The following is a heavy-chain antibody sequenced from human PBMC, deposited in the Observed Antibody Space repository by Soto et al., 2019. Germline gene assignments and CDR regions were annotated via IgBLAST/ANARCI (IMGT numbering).Heavy chain of an antibody. D-gene: IGHD5-18*01. Sequence: GGSLRLSCAASGFSLSDYWMHWVRQAPGEGLVWLSRITRDGSSTNYADSVKGRFTISRDNAKNTLYLQVNSLRGEDTAVYYCVRGANGYYYFDYWGQGTLVTVSS. CDR1: GFSLSDYW. CDR2: ITRDGSST. J-gene: IGHJ4*02. CDR3: VRGANGYYYFDY. V-gene: IGHV3-74*01.